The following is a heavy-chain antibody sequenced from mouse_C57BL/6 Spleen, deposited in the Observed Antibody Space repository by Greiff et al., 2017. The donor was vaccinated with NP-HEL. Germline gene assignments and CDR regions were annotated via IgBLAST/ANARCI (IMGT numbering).Heavy chain of an antibody. CDR2: IDPSDSET. Sequence: QVHVKQSGAELVRPGSSVKLSCKASGYTFTSYWMHWVKQRPIQGLEWIGNIDPSDSETHYNQKFKDKATLTVDKSSSTAYMQLSSLTSEDSAVYYCARMELTGTIFDYWGQGTTLTVSS. D-gene: IGHD4-1*01. J-gene: IGHJ2*01. V-gene: IGHV1-52*01. CDR1: GYTFTSYW. CDR3: ARMELTGTIFDY.